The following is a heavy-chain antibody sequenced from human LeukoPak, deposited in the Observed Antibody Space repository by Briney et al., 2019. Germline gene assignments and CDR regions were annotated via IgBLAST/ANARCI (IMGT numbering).Heavy chain of an antibody. V-gene: IGHV1-18*01. J-gene: IGHJ6*03. CDR3: ARESYYYMDV. CDR1: GYTFTNYG. Sequence: ASVKVSCKASGYTFTNYGISWVRQAPGQGLEWMGWISTYNGDTNYAQKFQGRVTMTTDISTSTAYMELGSLKSDDTAVYYCARESYYYMDVWGKGATVSVSS. CDR2: ISTYNGDT.